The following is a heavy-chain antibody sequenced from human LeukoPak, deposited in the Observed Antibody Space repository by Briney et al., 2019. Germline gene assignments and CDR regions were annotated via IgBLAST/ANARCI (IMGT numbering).Heavy chain of an antibody. CDR2: IYYSGST. CDR3: ARHGGVVRGEGSDAFDI. V-gene: IGHV4-59*08. CDR1: GGSITSYY. Sequence: KPSETLSLTCTVSGGSITSYYWSWIRQPPGKGLEWIAYIYYSGSTNYNPSLKSRVTISIDTSKNQFSLRLSSVTAADTAVYYCARHGGVVRGEGSDAFDIWGQETMVTVSS. J-gene: IGHJ3*02. D-gene: IGHD3-10*01.